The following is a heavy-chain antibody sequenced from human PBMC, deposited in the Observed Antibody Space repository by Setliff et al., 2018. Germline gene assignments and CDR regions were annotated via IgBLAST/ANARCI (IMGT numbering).Heavy chain of an antibody. CDR2: INAGNGNT. CDR1: GYTFTGYY. D-gene: IGHD3-10*01. V-gene: IGHV1-3*01. J-gene: IGHJ5*02. CDR3: AGVLRDYYGSGSYYNWFDP. Sequence: ASVKVSCKASGYTFTGYYMHWVRQAPGQGLEWMGWINAGNGNTKYSQKFQGRVTITRDTSASTAYMELSSLRSEDTAVYFCAGVLRDYYGSGSYYNWFDPWGQGTLVTVSS.